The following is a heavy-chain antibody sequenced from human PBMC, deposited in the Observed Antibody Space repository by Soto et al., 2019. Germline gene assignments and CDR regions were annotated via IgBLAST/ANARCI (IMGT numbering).Heavy chain of an antibody. D-gene: IGHD2-2*01. CDR2: IWYDGSNK. CDR1: GFTFSSYG. J-gene: IGHJ6*02. Sequence: QVQLVESGGGVVQPGRSLRLSCAASGFTFSSYGMHWVRQAPGKGLEWVAVIWYDGSNKYYADSVKGRFTISRDNSKNTMYLQMNSLRAEDTAVYYCARRRGFGDCSSTSCYLGYYYGMDVWGQGTTVTVSS. V-gene: IGHV3-33*01. CDR3: ARRRGFGDCSSTSCYLGYYYGMDV.